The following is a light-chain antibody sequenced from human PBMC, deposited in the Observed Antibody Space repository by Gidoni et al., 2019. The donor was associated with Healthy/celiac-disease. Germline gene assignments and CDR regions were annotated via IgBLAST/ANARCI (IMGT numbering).Light chain of an antibody. CDR2: GAS. J-gene: IGKJ1*01. CDR3: QQYGSSPET. Sequence: EIVLTQSPGTLSLSPGERATLSCRASQSVSSSYLAWYQQKPGQAPRLLIYGASSRATGFPDRFSGSGSGTDFTLTISRLEPEDFAVYYCQQYGSSPETFXQXTKVEIK. CDR1: QSVSSSY. V-gene: IGKV3-20*01.